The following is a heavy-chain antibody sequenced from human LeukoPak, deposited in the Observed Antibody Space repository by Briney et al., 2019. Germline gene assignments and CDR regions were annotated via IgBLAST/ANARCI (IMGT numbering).Heavy chain of an antibody. J-gene: IGHJ4*02. CDR1: GFTFSDYY. V-gene: IGHV3-11*01. CDR3: ARDRGIVGVTGGYYFDY. Sequence: GTLRLSCAASGFTFSDYYMSWISQAPGKGLEGVSDIRTSGSNIYYADSVKGRFTISRDNAKNSLYLQMNSLRAEDTAVYYCARDRGIVGVTGGYYFDYWGQGTLVTVSS. D-gene: IGHD1-26*01. CDR2: IRTSGSNI.